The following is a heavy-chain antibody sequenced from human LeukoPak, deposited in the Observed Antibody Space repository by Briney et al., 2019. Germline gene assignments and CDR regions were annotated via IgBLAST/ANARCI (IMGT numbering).Heavy chain of an antibody. V-gene: IGHV1-2*02. CDR1: GYSFTAYY. D-gene: IGHD6-13*01. J-gene: IGHJ4*02. CDR3: ASALYSNWGFDY. CDR2: INPNRGST. Sequence: ASVKLSCKSSGYSFTAYYIHGVRHPPAQGPEGGGWINPNRGSTNYAQRLRGRVTITRATPISTVYIEVSRLTSGDAVVYSCASALYSNWGFDYWGQGTLVTVSS.